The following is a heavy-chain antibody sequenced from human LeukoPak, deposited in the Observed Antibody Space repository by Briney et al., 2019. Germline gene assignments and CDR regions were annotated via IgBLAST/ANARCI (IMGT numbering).Heavy chain of an antibody. J-gene: IGHJ4*02. CDR1: GFIFDNYG. CDR2: TNWNGGST. D-gene: IGHD1-26*01. V-gene: IGHV3-20*01. Sequence: GGSLRLSCAASGFIFDNYGMTWVRQAPGKGLEWVSGTNWNGGSTGYADSVKGRFIISRDNAKNCLYLQINSLRTEDTALYHCARVRTSGGYSGADYWGQGALVTVSS. CDR3: ARVRTSGGYSGADY.